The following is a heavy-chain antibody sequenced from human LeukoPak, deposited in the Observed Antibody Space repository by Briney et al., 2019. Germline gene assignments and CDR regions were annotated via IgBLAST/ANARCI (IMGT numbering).Heavy chain of an antibody. J-gene: IGHJ4*02. V-gene: IGHV4-38-2*01. Sequence: PSETLSLASAVSGYSISSGYYWGWIRQPPGKGLEWIGSIYHSGSTYYNPSLKSRVTISVDTSKNQFSLKLSSVTAADTAVYYCAYLGGRFSKTTAPFDYWGQGTLVTVSS. CDR3: AYLGGRFSKTTAPFDY. D-gene: IGHD3-3*01. CDR1: GYSISSGYY. CDR2: IYHSGST.